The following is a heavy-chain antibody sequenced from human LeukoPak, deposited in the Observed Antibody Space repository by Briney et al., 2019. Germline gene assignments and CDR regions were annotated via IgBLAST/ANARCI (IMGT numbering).Heavy chain of an antibody. D-gene: IGHD2-15*01. V-gene: IGHV4-4*07. CDR3: ASDTGGYGSDWYEGC. CDR2: IYAGGST. J-gene: IGHJ4*02. Sequence: SETLSLTCTVSGGSISNFYWSWIRQPAGKALEWLGRIYAGGSTNYNPSLKSRVTMSVDTSKNQFSLKLSSVTAADTAVYYCASDTGGYGSDWYEGCWGQGTLVTVSS. CDR1: GGSISNFY.